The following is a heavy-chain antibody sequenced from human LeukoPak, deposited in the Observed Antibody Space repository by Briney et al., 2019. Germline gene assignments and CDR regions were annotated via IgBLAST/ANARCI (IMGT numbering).Heavy chain of an antibody. CDR1: GFIVRNYW. CDR2: INPNGITT. Sequence: PGGSLRLSCAASGFIVRNYWMHWVRQAPGKGLVWVARINPNGITTTYTDSVKGRFTISRDNAKNTLYLQMNSLRVEDTAVYYCAKDRGYSFDYWGQGTLVTVSS. V-gene: IGHV3-74*01. J-gene: IGHJ4*02. CDR3: AKDRGYSFDY. D-gene: IGHD5-18*01.